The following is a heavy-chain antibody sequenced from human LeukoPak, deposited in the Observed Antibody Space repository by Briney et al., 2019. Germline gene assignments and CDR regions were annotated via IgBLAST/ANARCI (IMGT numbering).Heavy chain of an antibody. V-gene: IGHV3-23*01. Sequence: GGSLRLSCAASGFTFSSYAMSWVRQAPGKGLERVSAISGSGGTTYYVDSVKGRFAVSRDNSKNTLYLQMNSPRAEDTAVYYCANSEGRYCGSTSCYLPGGYWGQGTLVIVSS. CDR2: ISGSGGTT. CDR1: GFTFSSYA. J-gene: IGHJ4*02. D-gene: IGHD2-2*01. CDR3: ANSEGRYCGSTSCYLPGGY.